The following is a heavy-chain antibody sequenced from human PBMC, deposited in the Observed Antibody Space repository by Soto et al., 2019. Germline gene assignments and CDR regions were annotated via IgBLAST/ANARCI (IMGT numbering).Heavy chain of an antibody. CDR2: INPSGGST. J-gene: IGHJ6*03. D-gene: IGHD3-10*01. V-gene: IGHV1-46*03. CDR1: GYTFTSYY. CDR3: ARGLLWFGEPLYYMDG. Sequence: ASVKVSCKASGYTFTSYYMHWVRQAPGQGLEWMGIINPSGGSTSYAQKFQGRVTMTRDTSTSTVYMELSSLRSEDTAVYYCARGLLWFGEPLYYMDGRGKGTTVTVSS.